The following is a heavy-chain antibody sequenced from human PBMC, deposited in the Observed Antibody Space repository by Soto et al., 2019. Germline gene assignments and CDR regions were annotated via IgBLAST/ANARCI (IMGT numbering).Heavy chain of an antibody. CDR2: VNYRGST. Sequence: SETLSLTCTVSGGSISPYYWSWVRQPPGKGLEWIGHVNYRGSTSYNPSLKSRLTISMDTSKNQFSLKLKSVTAADTAVYFCARAESSSSEGFDYWGRGTLVTVSS. CDR3: ARAESSSSEGFDY. CDR1: GGSISPYY. V-gene: IGHV4-59*01. D-gene: IGHD6-6*01. J-gene: IGHJ4*02.